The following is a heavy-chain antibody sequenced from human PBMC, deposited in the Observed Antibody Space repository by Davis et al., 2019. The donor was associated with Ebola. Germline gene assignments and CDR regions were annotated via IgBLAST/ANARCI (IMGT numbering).Heavy chain of an antibody. D-gene: IGHD3-9*01. V-gene: IGHV5-10-1*01. Sequence: GESLKISCKGSGHSFTSYWISWVRQLPGKGLEWMGRIDPSDSDTKYSPSFQGHVTISADKSISTAYLQWSSLKASDTAIYYCAKTYYDILTGYLYGMDVWGQGTTVTVSS. CDR2: IDPSDSDT. J-gene: IGHJ6*02. CDR3: AKTYYDILTGYLYGMDV. CDR1: GHSFTSYW.